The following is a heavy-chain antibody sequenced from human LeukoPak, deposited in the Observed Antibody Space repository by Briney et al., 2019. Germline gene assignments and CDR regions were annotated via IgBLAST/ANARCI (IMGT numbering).Heavy chain of an antibody. Sequence: SGGSLRLSCAASGFTFSSYAMSWVRQAPGKGLEWVSSISGSGGRTHYTDSVKGRFTISRDNSKNTLYLQMNGLRAEDTAIYYCVRQFCSGGGCYFDYWGQGTLVTVSS. V-gene: IGHV3-23*01. D-gene: IGHD2-15*01. J-gene: IGHJ4*02. CDR2: ISGSGGRT. CDR1: GFTFSSYA. CDR3: VRQFCSGGGCYFDY.